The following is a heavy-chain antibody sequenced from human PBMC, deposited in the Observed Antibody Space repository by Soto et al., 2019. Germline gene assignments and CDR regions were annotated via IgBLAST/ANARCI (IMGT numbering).Heavy chain of an antibody. CDR2: INHSGST. CDR3: ARTSRFDY. D-gene: IGHD6-6*01. V-gene: IGHV4-34*01. Sequence: SETLSLTCAVYCGSFSAYYWSWVRQPPGKGLEWIGEINHSGSTNYNPSLKSRVTISVDTSKNQFSLKLSSVTAADTAVYYCARTSRFDYWGQGTLVTVS. CDR1: CGSFSAYY. J-gene: IGHJ4*02.